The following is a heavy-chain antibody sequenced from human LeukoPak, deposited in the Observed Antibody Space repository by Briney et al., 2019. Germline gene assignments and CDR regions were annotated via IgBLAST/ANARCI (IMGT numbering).Heavy chain of an antibody. CDR1: GGTFSSYA. CDR2: VIPIFGIA. CDR3: ARTQAVTIFGVVTLGYYGMDV. V-gene: IGHV1-69*04. J-gene: IGHJ6*02. Sequence: SVKVSCKASGGTFSSYAISWVRQAPGQGLEWMGRVIPIFGIANYAQKFQGRVTITADKSTSTAYMELSSLRSEDTAVYYCARTQAVTIFGVVTLGYYGMDVWGQGTTVTVSS. D-gene: IGHD3-3*01.